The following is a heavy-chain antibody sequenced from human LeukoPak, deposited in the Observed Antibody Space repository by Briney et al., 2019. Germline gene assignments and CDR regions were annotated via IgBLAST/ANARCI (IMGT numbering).Heavy chain of an antibody. CDR3: ARGYCSGGTCYLVENWLDP. D-gene: IGHD2-15*01. CDR2: FDPEDSET. CDR1: GYTLTELS. J-gene: IGHJ5*02. Sequence: ASVKVSCKVSGYTLTELSMHWVRQAPGKGLEWMGGFDPEDSETIYAQKFQGRVTMTEDTSTDTAYMELSRLRSDDTAVYYCARGYCSGGTCYLVENWLDPWGQGTLVTVSS. V-gene: IGHV1-24*01.